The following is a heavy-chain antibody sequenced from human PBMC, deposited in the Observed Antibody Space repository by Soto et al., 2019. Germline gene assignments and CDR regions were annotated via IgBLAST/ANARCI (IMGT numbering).Heavy chain of an antibody. V-gene: IGHV1-18*01. CDR1: GYTFTSYG. CDR2: ISAYNDNT. D-gene: IGHD3-10*01. CDR3: LRLMVRGLGYYYYYMDV. Sequence: GASVKVSCKASGYTFTSYGISWVRQAPGQGLEKMGWISAYNDNTNYAQKHQGRVTMTTDTSTSTAYMELRSLRSDDTSVYCCLRLMVRGLGYYYYYMDVWGKGTTVTVSS. J-gene: IGHJ6*03.